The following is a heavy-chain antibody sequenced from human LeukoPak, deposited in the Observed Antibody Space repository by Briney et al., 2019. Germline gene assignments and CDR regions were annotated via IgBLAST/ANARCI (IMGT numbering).Heavy chain of an antibody. D-gene: IGHD4-17*01. CDR1: DDSFSSHY. Sequence: SETLSLTCAVSDDSFSSHYWTWIRQPPGKGLEWIGYISYIGSTDYNPSLKSRVTISIDTSRNQFSLRLSSVTAADTAVYYCARDLVTVTKGFDIWGQGTMVSVSS. V-gene: IGHV4-59*11. J-gene: IGHJ3*02. CDR3: ARDLVTVTKGFDI. CDR2: ISYIGST.